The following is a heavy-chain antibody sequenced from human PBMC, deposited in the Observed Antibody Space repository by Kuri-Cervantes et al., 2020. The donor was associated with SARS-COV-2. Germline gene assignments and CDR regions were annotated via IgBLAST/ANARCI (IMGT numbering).Heavy chain of an antibody. V-gene: IGHV4-38-2*01. D-gene: IGHD2-2*01. Sequence: SQTLSLTCAVSGYSISSGYYWGWIRQPPGKGLEWIGSIYHSGSTYYNPSLKSRVTISVDTSKNQFSLKLSSVTAADTAVYYCAAQLHCSSTSCYLNYWGQGTRGTVSS. CDR2: IYHSGST. CDR1: GYSISSGYY. J-gene: IGHJ4*02. CDR3: AAQLHCSSTSCYLNY.